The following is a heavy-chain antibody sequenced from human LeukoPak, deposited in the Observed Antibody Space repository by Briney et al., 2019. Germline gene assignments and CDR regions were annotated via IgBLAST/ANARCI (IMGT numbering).Heavy chain of an antibody. J-gene: IGHJ4*02. CDR3: ARVSYLENYYDSSGYFDY. CDR2: ISYDGSNK. D-gene: IGHD3-22*01. Sequence: GGSLRLSCAASGFTFSSYAMHWVRQAPGKGLEWVAVISYDGSNKYYADSVKGRFTISRDNSKNTLYLQMNSLRAEDTAVYYCARVSYLENYYDSSGYFDYWGQGTLVTVSS. CDR1: GFTFSSYA. V-gene: IGHV3-30-3*01.